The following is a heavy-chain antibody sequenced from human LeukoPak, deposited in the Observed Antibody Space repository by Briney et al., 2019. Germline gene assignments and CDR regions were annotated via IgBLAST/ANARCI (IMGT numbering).Heavy chain of an antibody. CDR3: ARIGCSSTSCYGNSVDP. V-gene: IGHV1-18*01. Sequence: ASVKVSCKASGYTFSNYGFNWVRQAPGQGLEWMGWINTYNGNTIYAHKFQGRVTMTTETSTTTAYMELRSLRSDDTAVYYCARIGCSSTSCYGNSVDPWGQGTLVTVSS. CDR2: INTYNGNT. D-gene: IGHD2-2*01. CDR1: GYTFSNYG. J-gene: IGHJ5*02.